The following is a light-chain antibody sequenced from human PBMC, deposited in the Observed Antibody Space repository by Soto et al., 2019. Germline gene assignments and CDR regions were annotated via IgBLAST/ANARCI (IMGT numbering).Light chain of an antibody. J-gene: IGKJ1*01. V-gene: IGKV3-20*01. CDR3: KQYDIYTWK. CDR2: DSS. Sequence: ILLTQSPATLSLSPLERATLSCRSIQSVSSNFLAWYQHKPGQAPRLLIYDSSSRATGIPDRFSCSGSGTDFTLRIIRLEPEDFEVYYCKQYDIYTWKIGQGPXVEIK. CDR1: QSVSSNF.